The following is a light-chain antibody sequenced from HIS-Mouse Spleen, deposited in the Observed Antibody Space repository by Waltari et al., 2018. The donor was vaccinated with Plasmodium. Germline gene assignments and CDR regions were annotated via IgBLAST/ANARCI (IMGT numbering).Light chain of an antibody. CDR2: PAS. Sequence: DIQMTQSPSSLSASVGARVTITCRASQSISSYLNWYQQKPGKAPKLLIYPASSLQSGIPSRFSGSGSGTEFTLTISSLQSEDFATYYCQQSYSTLFTFGPGTKVDIK. CDR1: QSISSY. CDR3: QQSYSTLFT. J-gene: IGKJ3*01. V-gene: IGKV1-39*01.